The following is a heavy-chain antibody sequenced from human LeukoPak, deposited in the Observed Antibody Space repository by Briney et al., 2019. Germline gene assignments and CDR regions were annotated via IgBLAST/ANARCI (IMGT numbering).Heavy chain of an antibody. D-gene: IGHD6-13*01. CDR2: IRSDGDDK. CDR1: GFTFSTFG. Sequence: GGSLRLSCATSGFTFSTFGMHWVRQVPGKGLQWVAFIRSDGDDKYYADSVKGRFTISRDNSKNTLYLQMNSLRAEDTALYYCAKEKGSAWYDYFDYWGQRTLVTVSS. V-gene: IGHV3-30*02. J-gene: IGHJ4*02. CDR3: AKEKGSAWYDYFDY.